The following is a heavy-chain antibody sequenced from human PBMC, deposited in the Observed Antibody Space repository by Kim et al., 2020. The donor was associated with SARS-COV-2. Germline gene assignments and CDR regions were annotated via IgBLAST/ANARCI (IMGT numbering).Heavy chain of an antibody. CDR2: IYDNGNT. Sequence: SETLSLTCTVSGGSISSGGYYWSWIRQHPGKGLEGIGYIYDNGNTYYNPSLKSRVTILVDTSKNQFSLKLSSVTAADTAVYYCARVPLLWVGVGWGPYGMDVWGQGTTVTVSS. CDR1: GGSISSGGYY. CDR3: ARVPLLWVGVGWGPYGMDV. D-gene: IGHD3-10*01. J-gene: IGHJ6*02. V-gene: IGHV4-31*03.